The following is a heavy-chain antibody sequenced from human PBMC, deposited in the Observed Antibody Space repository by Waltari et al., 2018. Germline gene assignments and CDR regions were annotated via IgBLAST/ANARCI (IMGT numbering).Heavy chain of an antibody. CDR3: ARQVHSSGYYFGGDFDY. Sequence: EVQLVQSGAEVKKPGESLKISCKGSGYSFPSYWIGWVRQLPGQGLEWMGVSYPGESDTRYSPSFQGQGTISADKSISTAYLQWSSLKASDTAMYYCARQVHSSGYYFGGDFDYWGQGTLVTVSS. CDR1: GYSFPSYW. V-gene: IGHV5-51*01. J-gene: IGHJ4*02. CDR2: SYPGESDT. D-gene: IGHD3-22*01.